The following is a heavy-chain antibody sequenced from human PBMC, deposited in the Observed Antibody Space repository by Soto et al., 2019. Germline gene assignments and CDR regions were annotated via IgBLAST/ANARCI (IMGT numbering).Heavy chain of an antibody. D-gene: IGHD3-16*01. J-gene: IGHJ6*02. CDR1: GGTFSSYA. Sequence: QVQLVQSGAEVKKPGSSVKVSCKASGGTFSSYAISWVRQAPGQGLEWMGGIIPIFGTANYAQKFQGRVTITADDSTSTAYMELSSLRSEDTAVYYCARSDSAGAARALGYYYGMDVWGQGTTVTVSS. V-gene: IGHV1-69*01. CDR3: ARSDSAGAARALGYYYGMDV. CDR2: IIPIFGTA.